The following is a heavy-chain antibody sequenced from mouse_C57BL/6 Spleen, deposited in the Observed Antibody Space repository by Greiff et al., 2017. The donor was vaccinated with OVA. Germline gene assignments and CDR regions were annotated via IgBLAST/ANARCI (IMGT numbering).Heavy chain of an antibody. Sequence: LVESEGGLVQPGSSMKLSCTASGFTFSDYYMAWVRQVPEKGLEWVANINYDGSSTYYLDSLKSRFIISRDNAKNTLYLQMSSLKSEDTATYYCARDRLGRLDYWGQGTTLTVSS. D-gene: IGHD4-1*01. CDR1: GFTFSDYY. J-gene: IGHJ2*01. CDR3: ARDRLGRLDY. V-gene: IGHV5-16*01. CDR2: INYDGSST.